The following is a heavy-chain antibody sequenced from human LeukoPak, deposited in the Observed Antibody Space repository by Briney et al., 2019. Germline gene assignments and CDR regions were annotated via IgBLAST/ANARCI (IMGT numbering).Heavy chain of an antibody. CDR1: GFTFSSYG. V-gene: IGHV3-30*03. Sequence: AGGSLRLSCAASGFTFSSYGMHWVRQAPGKGLEWVAVISHDGSNKYYADSVRGRFTISRDNSKNTLYLQMDTLRAEDTAVHYCARAKDGTNILDYWGQGTLVTVSS. CDR3: ARAKDGTNILDY. CDR2: ISHDGSNK. J-gene: IGHJ4*02. D-gene: IGHD5-24*01.